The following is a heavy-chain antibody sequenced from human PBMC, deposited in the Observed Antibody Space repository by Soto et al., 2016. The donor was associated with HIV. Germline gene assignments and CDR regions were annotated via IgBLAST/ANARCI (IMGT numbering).Heavy chain of an antibody. D-gene: IGHD2-21*02. V-gene: IGHV3-21*01. J-gene: IGHJ4*02. CDR2: ISSSSSYI. Sequence: EVQLVESGGGLVKPGGSLRLSCAASGFTFSSYSMNWVRQAPGKGLEWVSSISSSSSYIYYADSVKGRFTISRDNAKNSLYLQMNSLRAEDTAVYYCATVVVTARDFDYWGQGTLVTVSS. CDR3: ATVVVTARDFDY. CDR1: GFTFSSYS.